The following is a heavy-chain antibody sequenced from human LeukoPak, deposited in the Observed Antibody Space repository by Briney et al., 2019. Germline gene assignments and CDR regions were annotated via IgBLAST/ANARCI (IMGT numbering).Heavy chain of an antibody. D-gene: IGHD3-9*01. J-gene: IGHJ4*02. Sequence: ASVKDSCKASGYSFTPYYMHWVRQPPGQGLEWMGCIDPNSGGTNYVQKFQGRVTMNRHTSITTAYIEMSRLRSDYTPLYYCARSPYILTGENFEYWGQGTLVTVSS. V-gene: IGHV1-2*02. CDR1: GYSFTPYY. CDR2: IDPNSGGT. CDR3: ARSPYILTGENFEY.